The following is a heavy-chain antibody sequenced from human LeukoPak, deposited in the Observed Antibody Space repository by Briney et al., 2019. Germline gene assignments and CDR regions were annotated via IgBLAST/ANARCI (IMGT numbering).Heavy chain of an antibody. J-gene: IGHJ4*02. CDR1: GYSFTSYW. Sequence: GESLKISCKGSGYSFTSYWIGWVRQMPGKGLEWMGIIYPGDSDTKYSPSFQGQVTISADKSISTVYLQWSSLKASDTAMYYCARTGYTSGWYVGSFDYWGQGTLVTVSS. CDR3: ARTGYTSGWYVGSFDY. D-gene: IGHD6-19*01. CDR2: IYPGDSDT. V-gene: IGHV5-51*01.